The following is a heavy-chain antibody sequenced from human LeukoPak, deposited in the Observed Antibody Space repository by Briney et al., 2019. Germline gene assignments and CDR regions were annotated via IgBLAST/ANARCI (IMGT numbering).Heavy chain of an antibody. V-gene: IGHV4-61*01. CDR3: ARDKGYYGSGSYPIS. Sequence: PSETLSLTCTVSDASVSSDNYYWSWIRQPPGKGLEWIGYVYYSGSTNYNPSLKSRVTISVDTSKNQFSLKLSSVTAADTAVYYCARDKGYYGSGSYPISWGQGTLVTVSS. J-gene: IGHJ5*02. CDR1: DASVSSDNYY. CDR2: VYYSGST. D-gene: IGHD3-10*01.